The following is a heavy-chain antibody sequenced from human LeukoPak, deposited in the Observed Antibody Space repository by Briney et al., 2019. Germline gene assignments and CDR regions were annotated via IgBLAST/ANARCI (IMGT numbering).Heavy chain of an antibody. CDR1: GGSISSSSYY. V-gene: IGHV4-39*01. CDR2: IYYSGST. Sequence: SETLSLTCTVSGGSISSSSYYWGWIRQPPGKGLEWIGSIYYSGSTYYNPSLKSRVTISVDTSKNQFSLKLSSVTAADTAVYYCARFFEYSFSYWGQGTLVTVSS. CDR3: ARFFEYSFSY. J-gene: IGHJ4*02. D-gene: IGHD6-6*01.